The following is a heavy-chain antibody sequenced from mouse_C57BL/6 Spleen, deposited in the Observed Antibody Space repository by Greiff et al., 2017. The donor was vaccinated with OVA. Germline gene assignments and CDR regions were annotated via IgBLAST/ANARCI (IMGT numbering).Heavy chain of an antibody. CDR1: GYTFTSYG. CDR2: IYPRSGNT. CDR3: AREEVTTVVATDFDD. J-gene: IGHJ2*01. Sequence: VQLQQSGAELARPGASVKLSCKASGYTFTSYGISWVKQRTGQGLEWIGEIYPRSGNTYYNEKFKGKATLTADKSSSTAYMELRSLTSEDSAVYFCAREEVTTVVATDFDDWGQGTTLTVSS. V-gene: IGHV1-81*01. D-gene: IGHD1-1*01.